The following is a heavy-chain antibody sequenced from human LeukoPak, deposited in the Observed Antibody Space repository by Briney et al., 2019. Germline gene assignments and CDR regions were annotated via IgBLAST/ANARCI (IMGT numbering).Heavy chain of an antibody. Sequence: GGSLRLSCAASGFTFSNAWMSWVRQAPGKGLEWVGRIKSKTDGGTTDYAAPVKGRFTISRDDSKNTLYLQMNSLKTEDTAVYYCTTDIWGSSWYFDYWGQGTLVTVSS. D-gene: IGHD6-13*01. J-gene: IGHJ4*02. CDR3: TTDIWGSSWYFDY. V-gene: IGHV3-15*01. CDR1: GFTFSNAW. CDR2: IKSKTDGGTT.